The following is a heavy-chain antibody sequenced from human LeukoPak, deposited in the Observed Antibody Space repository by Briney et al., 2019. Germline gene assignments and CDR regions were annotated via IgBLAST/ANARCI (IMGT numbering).Heavy chain of an antibody. Sequence: GGTLRLSCAASGFTFSSSAMSWVRQAPGKGLEWVSTISGSGDRTYYADSVKGRFTISRDNSKNTLFLHMNSLRAEDTAVYSCAKGYYGSGSYGWFDYWGQGTLVTVSS. D-gene: IGHD3-10*01. V-gene: IGHV3-23*01. CDR3: AKGYYGSGSYGWFDY. J-gene: IGHJ4*02. CDR1: GFTFSSSA. CDR2: ISGSGDRT.